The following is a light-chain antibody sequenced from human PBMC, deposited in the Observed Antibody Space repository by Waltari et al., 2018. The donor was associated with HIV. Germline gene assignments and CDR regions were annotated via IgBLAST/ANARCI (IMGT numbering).Light chain of an antibody. CDR2: VNS. V-gene: IGLV1-40*01. Sequence: QSVVTQPPSVSGAPGQRVTISCTGSSSNIGAGYDVHWYQQLPGTAPKLLIYVNSNRPSGVPDRFSGSKSGTSASLAITGLQAEDEADYYCQSYDSSLSGSDVVFGGGTELTVL. CDR1: SSNIGAGYD. J-gene: IGLJ2*01. CDR3: QSYDSSLSGSDVV.